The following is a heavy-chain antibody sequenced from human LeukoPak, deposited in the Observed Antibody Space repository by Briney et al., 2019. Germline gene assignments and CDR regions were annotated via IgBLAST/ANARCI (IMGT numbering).Heavy chain of an antibody. CDR2: IYYSGST. V-gene: IGHV4-39*07. Sequence: SETLSLTCTVSGGSISSSSYYWGWIRQPPGKGLELIGSIYYSGSTYYNPSLKSRVTISVDTSKNQFSLKLSSVTAADTAVYYCARDWTDSLIAFDIWGQGTMVTVSS. CDR1: GGSISSSSYY. D-gene: IGHD3/OR15-3a*01. J-gene: IGHJ3*02. CDR3: ARDWTDSLIAFDI.